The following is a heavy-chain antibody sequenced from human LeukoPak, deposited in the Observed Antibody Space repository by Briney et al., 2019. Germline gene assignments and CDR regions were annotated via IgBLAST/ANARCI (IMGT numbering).Heavy chain of an antibody. Sequence: GGSLRLSCAASGFIFSDYYMSWIRQAPGKGLEWISYISGGGTTIYYADSVKGRFTTSRDNTKNSLYLHMSGLRAEDTAMYYCARDSWEMATMGLGFWGQGALVTVSS. V-gene: IGHV3-11*01. CDR3: ARDSWEMATMGLGF. J-gene: IGHJ4*02. CDR1: GFIFSDYY. D-gene: IGHD5-24*01. CDR2: ISGGGTTI.